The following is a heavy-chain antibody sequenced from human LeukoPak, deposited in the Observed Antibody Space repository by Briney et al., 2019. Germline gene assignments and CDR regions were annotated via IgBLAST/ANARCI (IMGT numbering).Heavy chain of an antibody. J-gene: IGHJ4*02. Sequence: SETLSLTCTVSGASFSSSTYYWGWIRQPPGKGLEWIVSIYYSGSTYYNPSHKSRVTMCVDKSKNQFSLKLSSVTAADTAVYYCARHAGGIAAAGTRPFDYWGQGTLVTVSS. V-gene: IGHV4-39*01. CDR3: ARHAGGIAAAGTRPFDY. CDR1: GASFSSSTYY. D-gene: IGHD6-13*01. CDR2: IYYSGST.